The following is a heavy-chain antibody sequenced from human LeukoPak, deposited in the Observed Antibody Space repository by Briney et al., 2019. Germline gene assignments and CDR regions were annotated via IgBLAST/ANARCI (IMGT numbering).Heavy chain of an antibody. V-gene: IGHV1-8*01. CDR3: ARGRGDYGDYAASY. J-gene: IGHJ4*02. Sequence: ASVKVSCKASGYTFTSYDIHWVRQATGQGLEWMGWMNPNSGNTGYAQKFQGRVTMTRNTSISTAYMELSSLRSEDTAVYYCARGRGDYGDYAASYWGQGTLVTVSS. D-gene: IGHD4-17*01. CDR1: GYTFTSYD. CDR2: MNPNSGNT.